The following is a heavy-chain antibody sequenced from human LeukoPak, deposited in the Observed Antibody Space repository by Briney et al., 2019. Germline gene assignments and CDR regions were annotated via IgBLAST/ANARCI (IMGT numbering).Heavy chain of an antibody. CDR2: TSDRGDYT. CDR3: AKKAQYNGNYPLDY. V-gene: IGHV3-23*01. Sequence: GGSLRLSCAASGFTFTSYSMSWVRQAPGKGLEWVSGTSDRGDYTYYADSVKGRFTISRDNSKNTLYLQMNSLRAEDTALYFCAKKAQYNGNYPLDYWGQGTLVAVSS. D-gene: IGHD1-26*01. J-gene: IGHJ4*02. CDR1: GFTFTSYS.